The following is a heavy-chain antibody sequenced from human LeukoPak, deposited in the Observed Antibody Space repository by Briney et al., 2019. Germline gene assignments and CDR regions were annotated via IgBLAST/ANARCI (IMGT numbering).Heavy chain of an antibody. D-gene: IGHD6-13*01. J-gene: IGHJ6*02. Sequence: GGSLRLSCAASGFTFSSYSMNWVRQAPGKGLEWVSSISSSSSYIYYADSVKGRFTISRDNSKNTLYLQMSSLRAEDTAVYYCARDVGHSSSWYRRCYYGMDVWGQGTTVTVSS. CDR3: ARDVGHSSSWYRRCYYGMDV. CDR2: ISSSSSYI. V-gene: IGHV3-21*01. CDR1: GFTFSSYS.